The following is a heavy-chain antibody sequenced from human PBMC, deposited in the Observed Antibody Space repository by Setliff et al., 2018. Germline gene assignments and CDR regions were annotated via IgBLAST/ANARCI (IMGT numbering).Heavy chain of an antibody. D-gene: IGHD3-3*02. J-gene: IGHJ5*02. Sequence: PSETLSLTCTVSGDSISGGDYYRTWIRQPAGKRLEWIGRVYNSGTTYNAFFASRVTMSIDTSKNQFSLNLNSVTAADTALYYCAKESLAINTRWFDPWGQGILVTVS. CDR1: GDSISGGDYY. CDR3: AKESLAINTRWFDP. V-gene: IGHV4-61*02. CDR2: VYNSGTT.